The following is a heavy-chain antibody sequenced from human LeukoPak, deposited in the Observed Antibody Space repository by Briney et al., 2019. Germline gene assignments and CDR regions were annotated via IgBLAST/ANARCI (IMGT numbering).Heavy chain of an antibody. J-gene: IGHJ4*02. CDR3: ASSYYDILTGYRGYSDY. D-gene: IGHD3-9*01. V-gene: IGHV4-61*02. CDR1: GGSISSGSYY. CDR2: IYTSGST. Sequence: SETLSLTCTVSGGSISSGSYYWSWIRQPAGKGLEWIGRIYTSGSTNYNPSLKSRVTISVDTSKNQFSLKLSSVTAADTAVYYCASSYYDILTGYRGYSDYWGQGTLVTVSS.